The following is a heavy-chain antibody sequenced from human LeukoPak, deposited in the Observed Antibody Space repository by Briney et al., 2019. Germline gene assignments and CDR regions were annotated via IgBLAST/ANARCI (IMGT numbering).Heavy chain of an antibody. CDR3: AKGDSSSWTPFDY. CDR2: IWYDGSNV. V-gene: IGHV3-33*06. J-gene: IGHJ4*02. CDR1: GFTFSNCG. Sequence: GRSLRLSCAASGFTFSNCGMRWVRQAPGKGLEWVALIWYDGSNVHYADSVKGRFTISRDTSNNTLYLQMSRLRAEDTAVYYCAKGDSSSWTPFDYWGQGTLVIVSS. D-gene: IGHD6-13*01.